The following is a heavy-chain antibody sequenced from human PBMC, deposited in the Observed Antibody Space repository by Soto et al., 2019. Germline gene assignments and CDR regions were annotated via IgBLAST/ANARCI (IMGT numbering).Heavy chain of an antibody. V-gene: IGHV3-21*01. CDR2: ISSSSSYI. CDR3: ARDKKQLDYYCYSMDV. J-gene: IGHJ6*02. CDR1: GFTFSSYS. D-gene: IGHD6-13*01. Sequence: EVQLVESGGGLVKPGGSLRLSCAASGFTFSSYSMNWVRQAPGKGLEWVSSISSSSSYIYYADSVKGRFTISRDNAKNLLYLQMNSLRAEDTAVYYCARDKKQLDYYCYSMDVWGQGSTVTVSS.